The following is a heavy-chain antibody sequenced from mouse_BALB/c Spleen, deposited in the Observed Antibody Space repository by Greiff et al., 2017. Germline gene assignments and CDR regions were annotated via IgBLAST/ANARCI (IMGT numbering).Heavy chain of an antibody. Sequence: VQLQQSGAELVKPGASVKLSCTASGFTIKDTYMHWVKQRPEQGLEWIGRIDPANGNTKYDPKFQGKATITADTSSNTAYLQLSSLTSEDTAVYYCARGYYGSSACFDYWGQGTTLTVSA. V-gene: IGHV14-3*02. CDR1: GFTIKDTY. CDR2: IDPANGNT. CDR3: ARGYYGSSACFDY. J-gene: IGHJ2*01. D-gene: IGHD1-1*01.